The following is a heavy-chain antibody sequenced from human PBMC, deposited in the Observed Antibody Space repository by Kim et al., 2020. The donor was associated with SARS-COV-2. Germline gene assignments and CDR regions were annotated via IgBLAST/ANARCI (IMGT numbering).Heavy chain of an antibody. J-gene: IGHJ4*02. Sequence: ARTFQGRVTMTRDTSTSTVYMELSSLRSEDTAVYYCARDLVVPAAILGYWGQGTLVTVSS. D-gene: IGHD2-2*02. V-gene: IGHV1-46*01. CDR3: ARDLVVPAAILGY.